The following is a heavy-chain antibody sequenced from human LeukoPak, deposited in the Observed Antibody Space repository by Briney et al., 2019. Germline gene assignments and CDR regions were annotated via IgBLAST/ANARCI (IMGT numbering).Heavy chain of an antibody. CDR3: AREGLRSRGVGAFDI. D-gene: IGHD3-10*01. V-gene: IGHV3-7*01. CDR2: IKQDGSEK. CDR1: GFTFSSYG. Sequence: PGGSLRPSCAASGFTFSSYGMHWVRQAPGKGLEWVANIKQDGSEKYYVDSVKGRFTISRDNAKNSLYLQMNSLRAEDTAVYYCAREGLRSRGVGAFDIWGQGTMVTVSS. J-gene: IGHJ3*02.